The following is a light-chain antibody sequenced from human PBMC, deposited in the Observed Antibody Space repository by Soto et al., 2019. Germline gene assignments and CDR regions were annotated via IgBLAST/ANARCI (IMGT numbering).Light chain of an antibody. CDR3: QQSYSTTPRT. CDR2: AAP. J-gene: IGKJ1*01. Sequence: DIQMTQSPSSLSASVGDRVTITCRASQSISSYLNWYQQKPGKAPKLLIYAAPSLQSGVPSRFSGSGSGKDFTLNISSLQPEDFANYYCQQSYSTTPRTLAQGTKVDIK. CDR1: QSISSY. V-gene: IGKV1-39*01.